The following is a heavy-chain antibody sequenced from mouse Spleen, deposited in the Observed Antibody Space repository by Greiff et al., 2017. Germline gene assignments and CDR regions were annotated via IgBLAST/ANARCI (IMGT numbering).Heavy chain of an antibody. J-gene: IGHJ2*01. CDR3: ARYKGLRFDY. V-gene: IGHV5-17*01. Sequence: EVQVVESGGGLVKPGGSLKLSCAASGFTFSDYGMHWVRQAPEKGLEWVAYISSGSSTIYADTVKGRFTISRDNSQSILYLQMNALRAEDSATYYCARYKGLRFDYWGQGTTLTVSS. CDR2: ISSGSSTI. D-gene: IGHD2-2*01. CDR1: GFTFSDYG.